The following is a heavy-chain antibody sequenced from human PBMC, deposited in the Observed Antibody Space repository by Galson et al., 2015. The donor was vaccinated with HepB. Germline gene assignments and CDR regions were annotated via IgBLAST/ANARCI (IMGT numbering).Heavy chain of an antibody. Sequence: SLRLSCAASGFVFSDYAMTWVRQAPGKGLEWVSGLSASGNRTYYADSVKGRFSISRDNSKNTLYLQMNSLRSDDTAIYYCVKSHKISYFDHWGQGTLVTVSS. J-gene: IGHJ4*02. V-gene: IGHV3-23*01. CDR3: VKSHKISYFDH. CDR1: GFVFSDYA. CDR2: LSASGNRT.